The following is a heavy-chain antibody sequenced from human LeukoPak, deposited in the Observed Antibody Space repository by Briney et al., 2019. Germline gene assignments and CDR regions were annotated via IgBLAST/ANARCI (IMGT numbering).Heavy chain of an antibody. J-gene: IGHJ4*02. V-gene: IGHV1-2*02. CDR2: INPNSGVT. D-gene: IGHD2-2*02. CDR3: ARVGYTTSDFDY. CDR1: GYTFTGYY. Sequence: AASVKVSCKASGYTFTGYYIHWVRQAPGQGLEWMGWINPNSGVTNYAQKFQGRVTMTRDRSISTAYVEVSRPTSDDTAVYFCARVGYTTSDFDYWGQGTLVTVSS.